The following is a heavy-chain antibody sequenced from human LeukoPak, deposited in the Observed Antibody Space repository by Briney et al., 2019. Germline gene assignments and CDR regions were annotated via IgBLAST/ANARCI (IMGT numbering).Heavy chain of an antibody. J-gene: IGHJ3*02. D-gene: IGHD6-6*01. Sequence: SVKVSCKASGGTFSSYAISWVRQAPGQGLEWMGGIIPIFGTANYAQKFQGRVTITTDGSTKTAYMELSSLRSQDTAVYYCARDRLSSSSAVRAFDIWAQGTMVTVSS. CDR2: IIPIFGTA. CDR3: ARDRLSSSSAVRAFDI. V-gene: IGHV1-69*05. CDR1: GGTFSSYA.